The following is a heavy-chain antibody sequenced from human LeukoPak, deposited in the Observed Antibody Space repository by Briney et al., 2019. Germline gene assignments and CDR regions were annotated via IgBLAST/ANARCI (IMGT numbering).Heavy chain of an antibody. J-gene: IGHJ4*02. CDR3: ARALAAAAPFDY. CDR2: ISYDGSNK. V-gene: IGHV3-30-3*01. Sequence: GGSLRLSCAASGFTFSSYAMSWVRQAPGKGLEWVAVISYDGSNKYYADSVKGRFTISRDNSKNTLYLQMNSLRAEDTAVYYCARALAAAAPFDYWGQGTLVTVSS. D-gene: IGHD6-13*01. CDR1: GFTFSSYA.